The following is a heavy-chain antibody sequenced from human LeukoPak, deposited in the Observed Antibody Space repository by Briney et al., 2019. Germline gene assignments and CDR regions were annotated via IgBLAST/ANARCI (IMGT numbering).Heavy chain of an antibody. J-gene: IGHJ6*02. V-gene: IGHV3-11*01. Sequence: PGGSLRLSCAASGFTFSDYYMSWIRQAPGKGLEWVSYISSSGSTIYYADSVKGRFTISRGNAKNSLYLQMNSLRAEDTAVYYCARVDIVVVPAAMQQLLDYYGMDVWGQGTTVTVSS. CDR3: ARVDIVVVPAAMQQLLDYYGMDV. CDR1: GFTFSDYY. CDR2: ISSSGSTI. D-gene: IGHD2-2*01.